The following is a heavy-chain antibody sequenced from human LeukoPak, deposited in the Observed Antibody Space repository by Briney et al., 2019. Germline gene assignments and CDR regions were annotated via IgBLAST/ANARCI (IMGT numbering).Heavy chain of an antibody. Sequence: PGRSLRLSCAASGFTFSSYAMHWVRQAPGKGLEWVAVISYDGSNKYYADSVKGRFTISRVNSKNTLYLQMNSLRPEDTAVYYCASSGAPYNWNSPFDYWGQGTLVTVSS. CDR2: ISYDGSNK. V-gene: IGHV3-30*04. CDR3: ASSGAPYNWNSPFDY. CDR1: GFTFSSYA. J-gene: IGHJ4*02. D-gene: IGHD1-20*01.